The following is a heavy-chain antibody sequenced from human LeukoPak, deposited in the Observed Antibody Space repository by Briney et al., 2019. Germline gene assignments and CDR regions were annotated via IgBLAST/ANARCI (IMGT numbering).Heavy chain of an antibody. CDR1: GFTFSSYA. J-gene: IGHJ3*02. Sequence: PGGSLRLSCAASGFTFSSYAMSWVRQAPGKGLEWVSAISGSGGSTYYADSVKGRFTISRDNSKNTLYLQMNSLRAEDTALYYCARDEGYSGYVDAFDIWGQGTMVTVSS. V-gene: IGHV3-23*01. D-gene: IGHD5-12*01. CDR2: ISGSGGST. CDR3: ARDEGYSGYVDAFDI.